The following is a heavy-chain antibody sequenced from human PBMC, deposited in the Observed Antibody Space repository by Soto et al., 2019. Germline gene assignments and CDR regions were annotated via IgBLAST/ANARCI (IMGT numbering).Heavy chain of an antibody. CDR3: AKVSGRVYSSSSFFDY. CDR1: GFSFSSYG. CDR2: ISYDGSNK. D-gene: IGHD6-6*01. Sequence: PGGSLRLSCAASGFSFSSYGMHWVRQAPGKRLEWVAVISYDGSNKYYADSVKGRFTISRDNSKNTLYLQMNSLRAEDTAVYYCAKVSGRVYSSSSFFDYWGQGTLVTVSS. V-gene: IGHV3-30*18. J-gene: IGHJ4*02.